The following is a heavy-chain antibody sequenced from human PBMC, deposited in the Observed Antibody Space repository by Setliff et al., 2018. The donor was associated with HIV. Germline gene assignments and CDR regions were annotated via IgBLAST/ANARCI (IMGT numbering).Heavy chain of an antibody. CDR2: ISRSGDTI. CDR1: GSTFSTYS. V-gene: IGHV3-48*01. CDR3: AKDQGGSYRVGFDY. D-gene: IGHD1-26*01. Sequence: GGSLRLSCAASGSTFSTYSMNWVRQAPGKGLEWVSYISRSGDTIDYADSVKGRFTISRDNAKNSVSLQMNSLRAEDTAVYYCAKDQGGSYRVGFDYWGQGTLVTVSS. J-gene: IGHJ4*02.